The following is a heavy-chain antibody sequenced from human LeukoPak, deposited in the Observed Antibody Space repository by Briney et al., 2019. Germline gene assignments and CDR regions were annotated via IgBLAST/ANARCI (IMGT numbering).Heavy chain of an antibody. V-gene: IGHV4-61*02. J-gene: IGHJ4*02. CDR3: ARTGGSSWPYYFDY. Sequence: SQTLSLTCTVSGGSISSGSYYWSWIRQPAGKGLEWIGRIYTSGSTNYNPSLKSRVTISVDTSKNQFSLKLSSVTAADTAVYYCARTGGSSWPYYFDYWGQGTLVTVSS. CDR2: IYTSGST. D-gene: IGHD6-13*01. CDR1: GGSISSGSYY.